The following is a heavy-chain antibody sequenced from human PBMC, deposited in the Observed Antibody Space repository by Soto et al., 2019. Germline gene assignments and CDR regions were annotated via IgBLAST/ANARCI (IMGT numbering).Heavy chain of an antibody. Sequence: GWSLRLSCAASGFTVSINYMSWVRQAPGKGLEWVSFIYSSGNTNYADSVKGRFTISRHNSKNTLFLQMNSLRAEDTAVYYCARVAVGPLEYYYYMDVWGKGTTVTVSS. CDR2: IYSSGNT. CDR3: ARVAVGPLEYYYYMDV. J-gene: IGHJ6*03. V-gene: IGHV3-53*04. CDR1: GFTVSINY. D-gene: IGHD3-16*01.